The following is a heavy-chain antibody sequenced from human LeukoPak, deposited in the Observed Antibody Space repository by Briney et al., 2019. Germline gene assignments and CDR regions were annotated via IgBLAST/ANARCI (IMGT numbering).Heavy chain of an antibody. Sequence: GGSLRLSCVASGFTVSRHYMTWVRQAPGKGLEWLSFISTGGSTNYADSLKGRFTISRDNSKNILYLQMNSLRAEDTAVYYCARDDYYDSSGLDYWGQGTLVTVSS. CDR3: ARDDYYDSSGLDY. CDR1: GFTVSRHY. D-gene: IGHD3-22*01. J-gene: IGHJ4*02. V-gene: IGHV3-53*01. CDR2: ISTGGST.